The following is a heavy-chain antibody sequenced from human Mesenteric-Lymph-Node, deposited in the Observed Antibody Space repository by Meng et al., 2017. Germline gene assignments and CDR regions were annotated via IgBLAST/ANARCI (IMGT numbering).Heavy chain of an antibody. CDR1: GDTFTSYD. J-gene: IGHJ6*02. Sequence: ASVKVSCKASGDTFTSYDINWVRQATGQGLEWMGWMNPNNGNIGYAQKFQDRVAMTRNTSINTAYMELTSLRSEDTAVYYCARDAGPTIVATSSYYYYGMDVWGQGTTVTVSS. CDR3: ARDAGPTIVATSSYYYYGMDV. CDR2: MNPNNGNI. D-gene: IGHD5-12*01. V-gene: IGHV1-8*01.